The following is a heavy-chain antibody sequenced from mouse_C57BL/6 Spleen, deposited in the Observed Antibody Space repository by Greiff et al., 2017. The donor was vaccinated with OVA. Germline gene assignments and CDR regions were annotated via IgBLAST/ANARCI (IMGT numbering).Heavy chain of an antibody. CDR1: GFTFSDYG. D-gene: IGHD2-3*01. V-gene: IGHV5-17*01. Sequence: EVKLMESGGGLVKPGGSLKLSCAASGFTFSDYGMHWVRPAPEKGLEWVAYISSGSSTIYYADTVKGRFTISRDNAKNTLFLQMTSLRSEDTAMYYCARQNDGYYVWYFDVWGTGTTVTVSS. CDR2: ISSGSSTI. J-gene: IGHJ1*03. CDR3: ARQNDGYYVWYFDV.